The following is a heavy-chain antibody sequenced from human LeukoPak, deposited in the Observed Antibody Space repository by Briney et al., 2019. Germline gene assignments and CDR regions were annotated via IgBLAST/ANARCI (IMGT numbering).Heavy chain of an antibody. D-gene: IGHD3-22*01. Sequence: SVKVSCKASGGTFSSYAISWVRQAPGQGLEWMGRIIPILGIANYAQKFQGRVTITADKSTSTAYMELSRLRSEDTAVYYCARGDYYDSSGYYLLGYFDLWGRGTLVTVSS. CDR3: ARGDYYDSSGYYLLGYFDL. CDR1: GGTFSSYA. CDR2: IIPILGIA. V-gene: IGHV1-69*04. J-gene: IGHJ2*01.